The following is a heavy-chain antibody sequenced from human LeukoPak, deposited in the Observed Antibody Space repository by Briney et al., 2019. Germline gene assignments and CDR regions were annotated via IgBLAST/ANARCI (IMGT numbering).Heavy chain of an antibody. Sequence: GGSLRLSCAASGFTFSDYYMSWIRQAPGKGLEGVSYISTSGSTIYYGDSVKGRFTISRDNAKNSLYLQMNSLRAEDTAVYYCAREEGNSGSYYFYWGQGTLVTVSS. D-gene: IGHD1-26*01. CDR2: ISTSGSTI. J-gene: IGHJ4*02. CDR3: AREEGNSGSYYFY. CDR1: GFTFSDYY. V-gene: IGHV3-11*01.